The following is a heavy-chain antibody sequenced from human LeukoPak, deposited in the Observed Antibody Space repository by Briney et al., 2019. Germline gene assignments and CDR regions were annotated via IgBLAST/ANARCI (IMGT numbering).Heavy chain of an antibody. J-gene: IGHJ4*02. D-gene: IGHD2-2*02. Sequence: GASVKVSCKASGGTFSSYAISWVRQAPGQGLEWMGGIIPIFGTANYAQKFQGRVTITTDESTSTAYMELSSLRSEDTAVYYCARWVGEPAAIGYYFDYWGQGTLVTVSS. CDR2: IIPIFGTA. CDR1: GGTFSSYA. V-gene: IGHV1-69*05. CDR3: ARWVGEPAAIGYYFDY.